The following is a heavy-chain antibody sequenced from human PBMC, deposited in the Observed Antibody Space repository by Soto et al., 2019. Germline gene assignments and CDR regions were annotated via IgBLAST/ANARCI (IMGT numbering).Heavy chain of an antibody. CDR2: IWYDGSNK. J-gene: IGHJ4*02. V-gene: IGHV3-33*06. Sequence: GGSLRLSCAASGFTFSSYGMHWVRQAPGKGLEWVAVIWYDGSNKYYADSVKGRFTISRDNSKNTLYLQMNSLRAEDTAVYYCANGESRYYFDYWGQGTLVTVSS. CDR1: GFTFSSYG. CDR3: ANGESRYYFDY. D-gene: IGHD7-27*01.